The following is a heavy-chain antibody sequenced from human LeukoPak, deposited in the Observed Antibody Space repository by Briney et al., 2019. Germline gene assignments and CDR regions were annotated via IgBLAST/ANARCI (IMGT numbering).Heavy chain of an antibody. CDR1: GFTFSSYS. CDR2: ISSSSSYI. J-gene: IGHJ6*03. Sequence: PGGSPRLSCAASGFTFSSYSMNWVRQAPGKGLEWVSSISSSSSYIYYADSVKGRFTISRDNSKNTLYLQMNSLRAEDTAVYYCAKDPIIFSAAYYMDVWGKGTTVTISS. V-gene: IGHV3-21*01. CDR3: AKDPIIFSAAYYMDV. D-gene: IGHD3-10*01.